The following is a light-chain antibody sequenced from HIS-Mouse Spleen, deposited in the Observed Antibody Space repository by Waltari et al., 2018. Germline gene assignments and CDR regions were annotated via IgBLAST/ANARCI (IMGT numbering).Light chain of an antibody. CDR3: QQYYSTPYT. CDR2: WAS. Sequence: DIVMTQSPDSLAASLGERATINCKSSQSGLYSSNNKNYLAWYQQKPGQPPKLLIYWASTRESGVPDRFSGSGSGTDFPLTISSLQAEDVAVYYCQQYYSTPYTFGQGTKLEIK. J-gene: IGKJ2*01. CDR1: QSGLYSSNNKNY. V-gene: IGKV4-1*01.